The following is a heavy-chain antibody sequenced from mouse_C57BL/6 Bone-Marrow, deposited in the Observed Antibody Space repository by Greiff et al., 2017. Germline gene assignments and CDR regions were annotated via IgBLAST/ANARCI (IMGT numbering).Heavy chain of an antibody. CDR1: GYTFTSYT. CDR2: INPSSGYT. CDR3: ASVALDY. V-gene: IGHV1-4*01. Sequence: QVQLQQSGAELARPGASVKMSCKASGYTFTSYTMHWVKLRPGQGLEWIGYINPSSGYTKYNQKFKDKATLTADKSSSTAYMQLSSLTSEDSAVYYCASVALDYWGQGTTLTVSS. D-gene: IGHD1-1*01. J-gene: IGHJ2*01.